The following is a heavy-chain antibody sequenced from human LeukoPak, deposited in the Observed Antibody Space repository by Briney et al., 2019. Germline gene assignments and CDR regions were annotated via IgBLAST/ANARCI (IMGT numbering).Heavy chain of an antibody. D-gene: IGHD2-2*01. CDR3: ARGRAVVVPAAMAYGMDV. Sequence: PSETLSLTCAVYGGSFSGYYWSWIRQPPGKGLEWIGEINHSGSTNYNPSLKSRVTISVDTSKNQFSLKLSSVTAADTAVYYCARGRAVVVPAAMAYGMDVWGKGTTVTVSS. CDR1: GGSFSGYY. CDR2: INHSGST. V-gene: IGHV4-34*01. J-gene: IGHJ6*04.